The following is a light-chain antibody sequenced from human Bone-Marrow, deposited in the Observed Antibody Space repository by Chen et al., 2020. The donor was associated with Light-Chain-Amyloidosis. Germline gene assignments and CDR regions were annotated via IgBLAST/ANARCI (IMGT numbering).Light chain of an antibody. V-gene: IGLV2-23*02. Sequence: QSALTQPASVSGSPGQSITISCTGSSSDVGNYNLVSWYQQHPGKAPKLMIFEVNKRPSGVSNRFSGSKSGNTASLTISGLLAEDEADYHCGSDAGSNTVVFGGGTKLTVL. CDR2: EVN. CDR1: SSDVGNYNL. CDR3: GSDAGSNTVV. J-gene: IGLJ2*01.